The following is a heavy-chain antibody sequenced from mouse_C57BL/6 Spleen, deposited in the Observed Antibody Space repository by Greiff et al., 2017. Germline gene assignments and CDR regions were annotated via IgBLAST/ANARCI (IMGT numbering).Heavy chain of an antibody. D-gene: IGHD2-4*01. V-gene: IGHV1-7*01. CDR1: GYTFTSYW. CDR2: INPSSGYT. Sequence: QVQLQQSGAELAKPGASVKLSCKASGYTFTSYWMHWVKQRPGQGLEWIGYINPSSGYTKYNQKVKDTATLTADKSSSTAYMQLSSLTDEDAAVYYGARSGDDYAIDYWGQGTTLTVSS. CDR3: ARSGDDYAIDY. J-gene: IGHJ2*01.